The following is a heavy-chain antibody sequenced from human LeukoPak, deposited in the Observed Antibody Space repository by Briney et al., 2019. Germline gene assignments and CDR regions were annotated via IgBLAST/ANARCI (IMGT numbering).Heavy chain of an antibody. Sequence: SETLSLTCTVSGGSISSYYWSWIRQPPGKGLEWIGYIYYSGSTNYNPSLKSRVTISVDTSKNQFSLKLSSVTAADTAVYYCARAPIFRDYYYGMDVWGQGTTVTVSS. CDR2: IYYSGST. V-gene: IGHV4-59*01. CDR1: GGSISSYY. CDR3: ARAPIFRDYYYGMDV. J-gene: IGHJ6*02.